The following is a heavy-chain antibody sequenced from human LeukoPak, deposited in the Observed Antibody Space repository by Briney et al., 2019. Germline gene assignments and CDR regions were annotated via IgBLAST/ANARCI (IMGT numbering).Heavy chain of an antibody. V-gene: IGHV4-38-2*02. D-gene: IGHD4-11*01. J-gene: IGHJ6*03. CDR2: VYHSGST. CDR3: AREGMDYSNYDYYYFYYMDV. CDR1: DYSISSGYS. Sequence: SETLSLTCTVSDYSISSGYSWGWIRQPPGKGLEWIGSVYHSGSTYYNPSLKSRVTISVDTSKNHFSRKLSSVTAADTAVYYCAREGMDYSNYDYYYFYYMDVWGKGTTVTVSS.